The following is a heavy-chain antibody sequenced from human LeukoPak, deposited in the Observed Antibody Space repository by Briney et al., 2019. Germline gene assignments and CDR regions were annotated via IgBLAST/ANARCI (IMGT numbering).Heavy chain of an antibody. D-gene: IGHD5-18*01. CDR3: ASSHQRGYSYGYWVDY. CDR2: INPNSGGT. J-gene: IGHJ4*02. CDR1: GYTFTGYY. Sequence: ASVKVSCKASGYTFTGYYMHWVRQAPGQGLEWMGWINPNSGGTNYAQKFQGRVTMTRDTSISTAYMELSRLRSDDTAVYYCASSHQRGYSYGYWVDYWGQGTLVTVSS. V-gene: IGHV1-2*02.